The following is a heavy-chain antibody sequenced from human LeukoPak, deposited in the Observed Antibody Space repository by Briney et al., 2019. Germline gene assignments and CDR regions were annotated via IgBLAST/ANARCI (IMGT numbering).Heavy chain of an antibody. V-gene: IGHV3-30*02. CDR3: AKSGKDYDFWSGYFDY. D-gene: IGHD3-3*01. CDR1: GFTFSSYG. Sequence: PGGSLRLSCAASGFTFSSYGLHWVRQAPGKGLEWVAFIRYDGSNKYYADSVKGRFTISRDNSKNTLYLQMNSLRAEDTAVYYCAKSGKDYDFWSGYFDYWGQGTLVTVSS. CDR2: IRYDGSNK. J-gene: IGHJ4*02.